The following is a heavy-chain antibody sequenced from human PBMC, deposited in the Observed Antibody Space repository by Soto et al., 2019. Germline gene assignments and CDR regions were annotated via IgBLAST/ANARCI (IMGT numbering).Heavy chain of an antibody. D-gene: IGHD6-6*01. CDR1: GYSFTSYW. CDR2: TYPGYSDT. Sequence: GESLKISCKGSGYSFTSYWIGWVRQMPGKGLEWMGITYPGYSDTSYSPSFQGQVTISADKSIGTAYLQWSSLKASDTAMYYCARGYSSSVGWFDPWGQGTLVTVSS. J-gene: IGHJ5*02. CDR3: ARGYSSSVGWFDP. V-gene: IGHV5-51*01.